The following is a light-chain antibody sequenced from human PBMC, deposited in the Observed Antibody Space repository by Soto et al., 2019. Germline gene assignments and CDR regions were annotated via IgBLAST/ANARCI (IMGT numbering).Light chain of an antibody. CDR1: SSDVGSYDH. Sequence: QSALTQPASVSGSPGQSITISCSGTSSDVGSYDHVAWYQQFPGKTPKLMIYEVSNRPSGVSSRFSGSKSGNTASLTISGLQAEDEADYYCISYTGSSKSYVFGTGTKLTVL. CDR3: ISYTGSSKSYV. CDR2: EVS. J-gene: IGLJ1*01. V-gene: IGLV2-14*01.